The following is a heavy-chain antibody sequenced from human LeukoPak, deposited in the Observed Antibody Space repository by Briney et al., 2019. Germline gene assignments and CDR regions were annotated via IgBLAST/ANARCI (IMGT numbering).Heavy chain of an antibody. CDR1: GFTLDHYG. Sequence: GGSLRLSCAASGFTLDHYGMSWVRQGPGKGLEWVAGINWNGGSTDYADSVKGRFTISRDNAMNFLYLQMNSLRVEDTALYYCARDGRTGWYSDYWGQGTLVTVSS. J-gene: IGHJ4*02. D-gene: IGHD3/OR15-3a*01. V-gene: IGHV3-20*04. CDR2: INWNGGST. CDR3: ARDGRTGWYSDY.